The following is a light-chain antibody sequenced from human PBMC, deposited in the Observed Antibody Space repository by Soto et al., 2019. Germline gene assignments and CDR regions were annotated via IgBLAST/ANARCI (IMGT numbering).Light chain of an antibody. CDR2: WTS. J-gene: IGKJ1*01. V-gene: IGKV4-1*01. CDR1: QSLLSSSTRKTY. CDR3: QQYHSFPWT. Sequence: IVVTQSPDSLAVSLGERATINCWSSQSLLSSSTRKTYLAWYQQRVGQPPKLLIYWTSTRQSGVPDRFSGRGSGTDFTLTIDGLQAEDVAVYFCQQYHSFPWTFGQGTKVEIK.